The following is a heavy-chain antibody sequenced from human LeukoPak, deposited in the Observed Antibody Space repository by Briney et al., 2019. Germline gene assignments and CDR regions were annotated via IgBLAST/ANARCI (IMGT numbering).Heavy chain of an antibody. CDR2: MNTDGTKI. J-gene: IGHJ2*01. CDR3: ARVLGYDSSGYHSYWYFDL. D-gene: IGHD3-22*01. V-gene: IGHV3-74*01. CDR1: GFNFSNYW. Sequence: PGGSLRLSCAASGFNFSNYWMHWVRQAPGKGLVWVSRMNTDGTKINYADFAKGRFTISRDNAKNTLYLQMDSLRVEDTAVYYCARVLGYDSSGYHSYWYFDLWGRGTLVTVSS.